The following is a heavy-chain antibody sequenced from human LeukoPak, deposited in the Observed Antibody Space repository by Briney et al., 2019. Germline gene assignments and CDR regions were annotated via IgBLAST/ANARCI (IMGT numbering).Heavy chain of an antibody. Sequence: ASVKVSCKASGYTFTSHDINWVRQATGQGLEWMGWMSPNSGDTGYAQKFQGRVTMTSDSSISTAYMELSSLRSEDTAVYYCAKTRPLDSSSWSHGDYWGQGTLVTVSS. J-gene: IGHJ4*02. CDR3: AKTRPLDSSSWSHGDY. D-gene: IGHD6-13*01. CDR1: GYTFTSHD. V-gene: IGHV1-8*01. CDR2: MSPNSGDT.